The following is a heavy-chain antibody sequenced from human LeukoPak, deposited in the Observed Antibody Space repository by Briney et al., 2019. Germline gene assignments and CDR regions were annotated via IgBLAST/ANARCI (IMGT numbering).Heavy chain of an antibody. CDR1: GFTFSSYW. J-gene: IGHJ4*02. D-gene: IGHD6-19*01. Sequence: LGGSLRLSCAASGFTFSSYWMSWVRQAPGKGLEWVVSINEDGSEKYYVDSVKGRFTVSRDNAKNSLYLRMNSLRVEDTAVYYCTRDSGRFRLDYWGQGILVTVSS. CDR3: TRDSGRFRLDY. CDR2: INEDGSEK. V-gene: IGHV3-7*01.